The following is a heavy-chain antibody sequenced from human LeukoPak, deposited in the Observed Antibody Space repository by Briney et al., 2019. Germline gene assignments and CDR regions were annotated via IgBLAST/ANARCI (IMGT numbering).Heavy chain of an antibody. J-gene: IGHJ6*02. CDR1: GGSISSYY. Sequence: SETLSLTCTVSGGSISSYYWSWIRQPPGKGLEWIGYIYYSGSTNYNPSLKSRVTISVDTSKNQFSLKLSSVTAADTAVYYCARRKIEGYYYYGMDVWGQGTTATVSS. CDR3: ARRKIEGYYYYGMDV. V-gene: IGHV4-59*08. CDR2: IYYSGST. D-gene: IGHD3-22*01.